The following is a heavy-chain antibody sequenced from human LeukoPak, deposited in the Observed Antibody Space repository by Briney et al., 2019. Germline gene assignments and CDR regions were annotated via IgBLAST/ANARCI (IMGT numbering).Heavy chain of an antibody. Sequence: GGSLRLSCAASGFTFSNAWMNWVRQAPGKGLEWVGRIKSKTDGGTTDYAAPVKGRFIIPRDDSKNTLYLQMNSLKTEDTAVYYCTTVFDYGDYFNYWGQGTLVTVSS. CDR3: TTVFDYGDYFNY. CDR1: GFTFSNAW. V-gene: IGHV3-15*07. CDR2: IKSKTDGGTT. D-gene: IGHD4-17*01. J-gene: IGHJ4*02.